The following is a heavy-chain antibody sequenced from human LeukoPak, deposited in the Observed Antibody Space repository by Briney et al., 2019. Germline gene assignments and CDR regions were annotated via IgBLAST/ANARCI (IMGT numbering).Heavy chain of an antibody. CDR3: ARTISLRWFDP. Sequence: GGSLRLSCAASGFTVSSNYMSWVRQAPGKGLEWVSVIYSGGSTYYADSVKGRFTISRDNSKNTLYLQMNSLRAEDTAVYYCARTISLRWFDPWGQGTLVTVSS. CDR1: GFTVSSNY. CDR2: IYSGGST. J-gene: IGHJ5*02. D-gene: IGHD2-15*01. V-gene: IGHV3-53*01.